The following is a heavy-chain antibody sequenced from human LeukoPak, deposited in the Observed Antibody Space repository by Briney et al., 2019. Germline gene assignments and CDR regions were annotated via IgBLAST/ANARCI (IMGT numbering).Heavy chain of an antibody. CDR3: ARIFDS. V-gene: IGHV4-61*08. CDR1: GDSFRSGGLY. Sequence: ETLSLTCTLSGDSFRSGGLYWGWVRQPPGKRPEWIGDIFYTGKTNYNPSPKSRVTISLDTSKSQFSLKLTSMTAADTAVYYCARIFDSWGQGILVTVSS. CDR2: IFYTGKT. J-gene: IGHJ4*02.